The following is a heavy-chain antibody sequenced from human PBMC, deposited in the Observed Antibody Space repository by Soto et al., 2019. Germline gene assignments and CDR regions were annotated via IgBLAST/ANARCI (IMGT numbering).Heavy chain of an antibody. J-gene: IGHJ3*02. CDR3: ARGDPYTDTLRNDAFDI. CDR1: GFTFSRNA. D-gene: IGHD1-1*01. CDR2: IWSDGVNL. Sequence: EVQLVESGGGLVQPGGSLRLSCAAYGFTFSRNAMHWVRQAPGKGLEYVSGIWSDGVNLYYANSVKDRFTVSRDNSMNTLYPQMGSLRTEAMAVYYCARGDPYTDTLRNDAFDIWGQGTMVTVSS. V-gene: IGHV3-64*01.